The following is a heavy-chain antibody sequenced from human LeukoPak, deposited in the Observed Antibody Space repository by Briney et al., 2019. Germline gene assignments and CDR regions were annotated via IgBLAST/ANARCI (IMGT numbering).Heavy chain of an antibody. CDR3: AGTGSGSYDIYFDY. J-gene: IGHJ4*02. V-gene: IGHV4-59*08. CDR2: IYYSGST. CDR1: GGSISMYY. Sequence: AETVSLTCTVSGGSISMYYWSWIRQPPGKGREWMGYIYYSGSTNDNPYLKSRVPISVDTSKNQFPQKLSSVPAADTAVYYCAGTGSGSYDIYFDYWGRGTLATVSS. D-gene: IGHD1-26*01.